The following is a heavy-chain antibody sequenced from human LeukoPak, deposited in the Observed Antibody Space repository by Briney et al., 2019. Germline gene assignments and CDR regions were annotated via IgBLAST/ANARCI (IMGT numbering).Heavy chain of an antibody. Sequence: AGGSLRLSCAASGFTFSSYSMNWVRQAPGKGLEWVSSISSSSSYIYYADSVKGRFTISRDNSKNMLYLHMNSLRAEDTAVYYCAKVRDSSGYYYDDWGQGTLVTVSS. CDR3: AKVRDSSGYYYDD. V-gene: IGHV3-21*04. J-gene: IGHJ4*02. CDR1: GFTFSSYS. CDR2: ISSSSSYI. D-gene: IGHD3-22*01.